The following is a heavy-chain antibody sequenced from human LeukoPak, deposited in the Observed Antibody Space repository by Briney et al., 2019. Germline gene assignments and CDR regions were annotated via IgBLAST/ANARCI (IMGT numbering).Heavy chain of an antibody. CDR3: ARGNNWNDLYYYYYYVDV. V-gene: IGHV1-2*02. D-gene: IGHD1-20*01. Sequence: ASVKVSCKASGYTFTGYYMHWVRQAPGQGLEWMGWINPNSGGTNYAQKFQGRVTMTRDTSISTAYMELSRLRSDDTAVYYCARGNNWNDLYYYYYYVDVWGKGTTVTVSS. CDR2: INPNSGGT. J-gene: IGHJ6*03. CDR1: GYTFTGYY.